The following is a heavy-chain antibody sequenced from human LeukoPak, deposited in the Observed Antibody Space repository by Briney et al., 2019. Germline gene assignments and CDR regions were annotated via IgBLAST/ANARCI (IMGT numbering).Heavy chain of an antibody. D-gene: IGHD3-10*01. CDR2: IYPGDSDT. CDR1: GYSFTSYW. V-gene: IGHV5-51*01. Sequence: GESLKISCKGSGYSFTSYWIGWVRQMPGKGLEWMGIIYPGDSDTRYSPSFQGQVTISADKSISTAYLQWSSLKASDTAMYYCATTYYYGSGSYYNPFYFDYWGQGTLVTVSS. CDR3: ATTYYYGSGSYYNPFYFDY. J-gene: IGHJ4*02.